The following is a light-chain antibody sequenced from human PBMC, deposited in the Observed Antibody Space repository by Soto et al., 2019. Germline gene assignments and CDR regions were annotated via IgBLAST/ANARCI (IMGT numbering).Light chain of an antibody. CDR1: QGLSSS. Sequence: DIQMTQSPSTLSASVGARVTITCRASQGLSSSLAWYQQRPGKAPQLLSYPASTLQSGVPARFRGSGSGTEFTLTISSLQSEDFETYYCQQLNAYPLTFGGGTKVDIK. CDR2: PAS. J-gene: IGKJ4*01. CDR3: QQLNAYPLT. V-gene: IGKV1-9*01.